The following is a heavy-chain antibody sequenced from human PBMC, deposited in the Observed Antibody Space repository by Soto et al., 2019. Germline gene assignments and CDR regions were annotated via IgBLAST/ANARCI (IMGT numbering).Heavy chain of an antibody. CDR1: GGSFSGYY. J-gene: IGHJ4*02. CDR3: ARERARLLWFGESPRYFDY. D-gene: IGHD3-10*01. V-gene: IGHV4-34*01. Sequence: SETLSLTCAVYGGSFSGYYWSWIRQPPGKGLEWIGEINHSGSTNYNPSLKSRVTISVDTSKNQFSLKLSSVTAADTAVYYCARERARLLWFGESPRYFDYWGQGTLVTVSS. CDR2: INHSGST.